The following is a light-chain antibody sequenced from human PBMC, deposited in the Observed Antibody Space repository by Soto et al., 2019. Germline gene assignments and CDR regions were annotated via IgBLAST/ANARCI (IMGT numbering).Light chain of an antibody. CDR1: SGHSNYA. CDR2: INSDGSH. J-gene: IGLJ3*02. Sequence: QPVLTQSPSASASLGASVKVTCTLSSGHSNYAIAWHQQQPEKGPRYLMKINSDGSHRKGDGIPDRFPGSSSGADRYLTISSLQSEDEGDYYCQTWDNGIVLFGGGTKLTVL. CDR3: QTWDNGIVL. V-gene: IGLV4-69*01.